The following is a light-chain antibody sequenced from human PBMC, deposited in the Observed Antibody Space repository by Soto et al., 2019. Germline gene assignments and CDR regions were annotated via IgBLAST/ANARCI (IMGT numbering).Light chain of an antibody. V-gene: IGLV2-11*01. CDR1: SSDFGGYNY. CDR2: DVS. Sequence: QSALTQPRSVSGSPGQSVTISCTGTSSDFGGYNYVSWYQHHPGKAPKLMIYDVSERPSGVPDRFSGSKSGNTASLTISGLQAEDEADYYCCSYAGTFYVFGTETKLTVL. CDR3: CSYAGTFYV. J-gene: IGLJ1*01.